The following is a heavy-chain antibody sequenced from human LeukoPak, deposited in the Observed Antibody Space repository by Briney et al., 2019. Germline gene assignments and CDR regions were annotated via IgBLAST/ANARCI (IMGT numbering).Heavy chain of an antibody. CDR1: GGSFSGYY. CDR2: INHSGST. D-gene: IGHD2/OR15-2a*01. CDR3: ARGSLERITRYYYYGMDV. J-gene: IGHJ6*02. Sequence: SETLSLTCAVYGGSFSGYYWSWIRQPPGKGLEWIGEINHSGSTNYNPSLKSRVTISVDTSKNQFSLKLSSVTAADTAVYYCARGSLERITRYYYYGMDVWGQGTTVTVSS. V-gene: IGHV4-34*01.